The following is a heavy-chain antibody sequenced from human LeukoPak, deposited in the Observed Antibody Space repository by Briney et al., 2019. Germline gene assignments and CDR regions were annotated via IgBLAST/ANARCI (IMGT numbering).Heavy chain of an antibody. Sequence: GASVRVSCKASGYTFTSYYMHWVRQAPGQGLEWMGIINPSGGSTSYAQKFQGRVTMTRDTSTSTVYMELSSLRSEDTAVYYCARLRHYDILTGYFGGMDVWGQGTTVTVSS. CDR1: GYTFTSYY. CDR2: INPSGGST. J-gene: IGHJ6*02. V-gene: IGHV1-46*01. CDR3: ARLRHYDILTGYFGGMDV. D-gene: IGHD3-9*01.